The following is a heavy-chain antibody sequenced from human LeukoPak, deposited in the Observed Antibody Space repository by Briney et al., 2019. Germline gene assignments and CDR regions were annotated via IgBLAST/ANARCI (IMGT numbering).Heavy chain of an antibody. J-gene: IGHJ4*02. CDR1: GGSISSSNW. Sequence: TSETLSLTCAVSGGSISSSNWWSWVRQPPGKGLEWIGGIYHSGSTNYNPSLKSRVTISVDKSKNQFSLKLSSVTAADTAVYYCARGQGQWLVPAYYWGQGTLVTVSS. CDR2: IYHSGST. D-gene: IGHD6-19*01. CDR3: ARGQGQWLVPAYY. V-gene: IGHV4-4*02.